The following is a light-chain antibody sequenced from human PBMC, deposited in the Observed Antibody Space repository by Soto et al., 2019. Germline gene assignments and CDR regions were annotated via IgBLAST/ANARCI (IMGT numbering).Light chain of an antibody. CDR1: QTISSW. J-gene: IGKJ1*01. V-gene: IGKV1-5*03. Sequence: DIQMTHSPSTLSGSVGDRVNSTCRASQTISSWLAWYQQKPGKAPKLLIYKASTLKSGVPSRFSGSGSGTEFTLTISSLQPDDFATYYCQHYNSYSEAFGQGTKVDIK. CDR2: KAS. CDR3: QHYNSYSEA.